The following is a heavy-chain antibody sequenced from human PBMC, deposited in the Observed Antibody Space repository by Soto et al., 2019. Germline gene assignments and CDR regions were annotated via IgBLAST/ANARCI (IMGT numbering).Heavy chain of an antibody. CDR1: GGSLSDYF. D-gene: IGHD2-21*01. CDR2: INHLGSI. CDR3: ARGGISHWAYFYYMDV. Sequence: SETLSLTCVVSGGSLSDYFWSWIRQPPGMALEWIGEINHLGSINYNPSLKSRVTMSVDTSKNQFSLTLNSVTAADTATYYCARGGISHWAYFYYMDVWDRGTTVTSP. V-gene: IGHV4-34*01. J-gene: IGHJ6*03.